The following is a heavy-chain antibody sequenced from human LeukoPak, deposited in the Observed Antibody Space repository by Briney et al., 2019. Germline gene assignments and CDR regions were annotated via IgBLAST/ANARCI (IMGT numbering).Heavy chain of an antibody. J-gene: IGHJ4*02. Sequence: GGSLRLSCAASGFTFSSYAMSWVRQAPGKGLEWVSGISGSGDNTYYADSVKGRFTISRDNSKNTLYVQVNSLGTEDTAAYYCAKGSYYDSSGSIYFDYWGQGTLVTVSS. D-gene: IGHD3-22*01. CDR3: AKGSYYDSSGSIYFDY. V-gene: IGHV3-23*01. CDR2: ISGSGDNT. CDR1: GFTFSSYA.